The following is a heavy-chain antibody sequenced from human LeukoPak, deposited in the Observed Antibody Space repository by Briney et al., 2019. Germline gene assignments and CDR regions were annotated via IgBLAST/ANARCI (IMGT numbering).Heavy chain of an antibody. CDR3: ARSGGSSGPHDSWFDP. J-gene: IGHJ5*02. D-gene: IGHD6-6*01. V-gene: IGHV1-69*04. CDR1: GGTFSSYA. CDR2: IIPILGIA. Sequence: SVKVSCKASGGTFSSYAISWVRQAPGQGLEWMGRIIPILGIANYAQKFQGRVTITADKSTSTAYMELSSLRSEDTAVYYCARSGGSSGPHDSWFDPWGQGTLVTVSS.